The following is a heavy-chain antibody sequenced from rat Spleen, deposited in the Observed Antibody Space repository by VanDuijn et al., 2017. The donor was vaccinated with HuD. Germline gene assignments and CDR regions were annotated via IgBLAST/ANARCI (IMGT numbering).Heavy chain of an antibody. CDR2: IWGDGST. CDR3: ARSAYNIDY. Sequence: QVQLKESGPGLVKPSETLSLTCTVSGFSLTSYHVSWVRQPPGKGLEWMGVIWGDGSTDYNSTLKSRLSIRRDTSKSQVLVIMNSQQTEDTAMYFCARSAYNIDYLGRGIMVTVSS. V-gene: IGHV2-15*01. J-gene: IGHJ2*01. CDR1: GFSLTSYH. D-gene: IGHD1-4*01.